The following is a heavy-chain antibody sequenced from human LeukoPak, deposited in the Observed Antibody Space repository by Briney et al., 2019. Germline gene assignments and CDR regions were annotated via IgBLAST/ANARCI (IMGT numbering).Heavy chain of an antibody. CDR1: GFSFGDYA. CDR3: ARGGIAAAGPDY. J-gene: IGHJ4*02. D-gene: IGHD6-13*01. Sequence: GRSLRLSCAASGFSFGDYAMSWARQAPGKGLEWVSVIYSGGSTHYADSVKGRFTISRDNSKSTLYLQMNSLRAEDTAVYYCARGGIAAAGPDYWGQGTLVTVSS. CDR2: IYSGGST. V-gene: IGHV3-53*01.